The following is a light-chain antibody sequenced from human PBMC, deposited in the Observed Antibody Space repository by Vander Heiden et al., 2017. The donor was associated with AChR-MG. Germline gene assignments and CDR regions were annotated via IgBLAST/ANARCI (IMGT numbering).Light chain of an antibody. Sequence: DIVMPQSPDSLAVSLGETATINCKSSQSVLYSSNNKNYLAWYQQKPGQPPKLRIYWASTRESGVPDRFSGSGSGTDFTLTISSLQAEDVAVYYCQQYYSTPWTFGQGTKVEIK. CDR3: QQYYSTPWT. CDR2: WAS. CDR1: QSVLYSSNNKNY. V-gene: IGKV4-1*01. J-gene: IGKJ1*01.